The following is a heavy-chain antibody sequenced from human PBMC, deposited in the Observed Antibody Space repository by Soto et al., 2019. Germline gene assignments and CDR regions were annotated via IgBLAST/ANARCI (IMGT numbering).Heavy chain of an antibody. CDR1: TGTSSSSNW. V-gene: IGHV4-4*02. D-gene: IGHD5-12*01. CDR3: ARDRLGYSGNWFDP. CDR2: IYHSGST. Sequence: PSETLSLTCAVSTGTSSSSNWWSLLRQPQGKGLEWIGEIYHSGSTNYNPSLKRRITISVDKSKNQFSGKLSSVNAADTAVYYCARDRLGYSGNWFDPWGQGTLVTVSS. J-gene: IGHJ5*02.